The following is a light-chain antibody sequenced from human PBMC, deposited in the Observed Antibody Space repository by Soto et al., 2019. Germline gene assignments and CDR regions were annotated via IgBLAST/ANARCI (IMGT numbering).Light chain of an antibody. J-gene: IGLJ1*01. CDR1: SSDIGEYNY. CDR2: DVS. V-gene: IGLV2-14*01. CDR3: NSYTSSSAYV. Sequence: QSVLTQPASVSGSPGQSITISCTGTSSDIGEYNYVSWYQQHPGKAPKLMIYDVSNRPSGVSNRFSGSKSGNTASLTISGLQAEDEADYYCNSYTSSSAYVFGTGT.